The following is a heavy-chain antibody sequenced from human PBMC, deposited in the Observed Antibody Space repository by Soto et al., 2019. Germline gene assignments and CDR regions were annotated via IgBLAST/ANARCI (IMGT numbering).Heavy chain of an antibody. J-gene: IGHJ6*02. CDR2: IWYDGSNK. CDR1: GFTFSSYG. Sequence: GGSLRLSCAASGFTFSSYGMHWVRQAPGKGLEWVAVIWYDGSNKYYADSVKGRFTISRDNSKNTLYLQMNSLRAEDTAVYYCASALAARRYYYYYGMDVWGQGTTVTVSS. CDR3: ASALAARRYYYYYGMDV. D-gene: IGHD6-6*01. V-gene: IGHV3-33*01.